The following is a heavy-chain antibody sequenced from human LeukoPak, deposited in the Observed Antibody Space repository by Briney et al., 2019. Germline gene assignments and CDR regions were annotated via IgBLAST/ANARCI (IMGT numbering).Heavy chain of an antibody. V-gene: IGHV3-7*01. CDR1: GFTVSSYW. J-gene: IGHJ4*02. D-gene: IGHD5-18*01. Sequence: PGGSLRLSCTASGFTVSSYWMSWVRQAPGKGLEWVANIKQDGSEKYYVDSVKGRFTISRDNAKNSLYLQMNSLRAEDTAVYYCAKGASPYNYGSFDYWGQGTLVTVSS. CDR2: IKQDGSEK. CDR3: AKGASPYNYGSFDY.